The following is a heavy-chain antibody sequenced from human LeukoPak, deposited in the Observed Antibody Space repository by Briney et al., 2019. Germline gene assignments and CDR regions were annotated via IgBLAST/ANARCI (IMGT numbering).Heavy chain of an antibody. V-gene: IGHV1-8*01. J-gene: IGHJ6*02. CDR3: ARGRVLLWFGELLYHYGMDV. CDR2: MNPNGGNT. Sequence: ASVKVSCKASGYTFTSYDINWVRQATGQGLEWMGWMNPNGGNTGYAQKFQGRVTMTRNTSISTAYMELSSLRSEDTAVYYCARGRVLLWFGELLYHYGMDVWGQGTTVTVSS. D-gene: IGHD3-10*01. CDR1: GYTFTSYD.